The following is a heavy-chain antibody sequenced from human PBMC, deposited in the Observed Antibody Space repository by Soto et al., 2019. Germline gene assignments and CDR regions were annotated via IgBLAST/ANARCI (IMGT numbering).Heavy chain of an antibody. D-gene: IGHD5-18*01. J-gene: IGHJ6*04. V-gene: IGHV4-39*02. Sequence: SETLSLTCTVSGGSVSSGSFYWGWIRQPPGKGLEWIGNIYYNGDTYYNPSLKSRLTISVDTSENQFSLKLSSVTAADTAVYYCAREVDTAMVTGNYYYYGMAVWGKGTTVPVAS. CDR3: AREVDTAMVTGNYYYYGMAV. CDR1: GGSVSSGSFY. CDR2: IYYNGDT.